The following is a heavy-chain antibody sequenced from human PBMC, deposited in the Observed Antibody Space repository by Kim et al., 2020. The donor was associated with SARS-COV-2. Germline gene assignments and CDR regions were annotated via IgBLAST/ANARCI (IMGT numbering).Heavy chain of an antibody. Sequence: SGPTLVNPTQTLTLTCTFSGFSLSTSGMCVSWIRQSPGKALEWLARIDWDDDKYYNKSLKTRLTIFKDTSKNQVVLIMTNMDPVDTATYYCARLRGTGTTGSQSYRYYMDVWGKGTMVTVSS. J-gene: IGHJ6*03. D-gene: IGHD1-7*01. CDR1: GFSLSTSGMC. CDR3: ARLRGTGTTGSQSYRYYMDV. CDR2: IDWDDDK. V-gene: IGHV2-70*11.